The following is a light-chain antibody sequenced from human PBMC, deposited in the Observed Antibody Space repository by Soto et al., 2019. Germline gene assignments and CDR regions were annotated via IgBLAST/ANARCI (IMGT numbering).Light chain of an antibody. Sequence: DVVLTQSPNSLAVSLGERATINCKSSQSVLYRSNNMNYLAWYQQKAGQPPRLLIYWASTRESGVPDRFGGSGSGTEFTLTISSLQAEDVAVYYCQQSYSTPWTFGQGTKVEIK. J-gene: IGKJ1*01. CDR2: WAS. CDR1: QSVLYRSNNMNY. CDR3: QQSYSTPWT. V-gene: IGKV4-1*01.